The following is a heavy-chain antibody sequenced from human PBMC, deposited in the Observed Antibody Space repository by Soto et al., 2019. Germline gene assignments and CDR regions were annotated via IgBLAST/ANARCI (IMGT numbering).Heavy chain of an antibody. CDR2: ISYDGSNK. J-gene: IGHJ6*02. CDR3: AKDQAVVVVAARYYYGMDV. D-gene: IGHD2-15*01. Sequence: QVQLVESGGGVVQPGRSLRLSCAASGFTFSSYGMHWVRQAPGKGLEWVAVISYDGSNKYYADSVKGRFTISRDNSKNTLYLQMNSLRAEDTAVYYCAKDQAVVVVAARYYYGMDVWGQGTTVTVSS. V-gene: IGHV3-30*18. CDR1: GFTFSSYG.